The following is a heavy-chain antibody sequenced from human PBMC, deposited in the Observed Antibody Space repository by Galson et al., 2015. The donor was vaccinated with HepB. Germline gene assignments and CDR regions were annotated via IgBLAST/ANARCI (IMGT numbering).Heavy chain of an antibody. CDR2: INHSGST. D-gene: IGHD5-18*01. CDR3: ARGNGLVETALEWYYYGMDV. Sequence: SETLSLTCAVYGGSFSGYYWSWIRQPPGKGLEWIGEINHSGSTNYNPSLKSRVTISVDTSKNQFSLKLSSVTAADTAVYYCARGNGLVETALEWYYYGMDVWGQGTTVTVSS. CDR1: GGSFSGYY. V-gene: IGHV4-34*01. J-gene: IGHJ6*02.